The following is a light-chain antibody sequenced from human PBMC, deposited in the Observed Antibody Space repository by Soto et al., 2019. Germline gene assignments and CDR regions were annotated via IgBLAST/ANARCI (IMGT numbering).Light chain of an antibody. CDR3: QQYNRCPFT. J-gene: IGKJ3*01. CDR1: QSVISN. Sequence: EMVMTQSPVTLSVSPGESATLSCRASQSVISNLAWYQQKPGQAPRLLIYGASTRATSIPVRFSGSGSGTEFTLSISSLQSGDFAVYYCQQYNRCPFTFGPGTKVDIK. CDR2: GAS. V-gene: IGKV3-15*01.